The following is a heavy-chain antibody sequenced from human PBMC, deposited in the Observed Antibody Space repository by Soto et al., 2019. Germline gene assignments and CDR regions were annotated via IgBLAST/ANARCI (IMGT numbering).Heavy chain of an antibody. CDR2: IYYSGST. Sequence: SETLSLTCTVSGGSISSYYWSWIRQPPGKGLEWIGYIYYSGSTNYNPSLKSRVTISVDTSKNQFSLKLSSVTAADTAVYYCARDPVGGLGATYYYGMDVWGQGTTVTVSS. V-gene: IGHV4-59*01. D-gene: IGHD1-26*01. CDR1: GGSISSYY. J-gene: IGHJ6*02. CDR3: ARDPVGGLGATYYYGMDV.